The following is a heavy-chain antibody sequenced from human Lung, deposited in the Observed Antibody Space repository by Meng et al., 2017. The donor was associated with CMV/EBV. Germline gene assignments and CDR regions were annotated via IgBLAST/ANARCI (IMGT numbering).Heavy chain of an antibody. D-gene: IGHD2/OR15-2a*01. CDR1: GFTFSDYY. V-gene: IGHV3-11*01. CDR3: ARVKGSFKFAMDV. CDR2: ITSSSSAT. Sequence: SLKISXAASGFTFSDYYMSWIRQAPGRGLDWVSYITSSSSATYYADSVKGRFTISRDNAKNSLYLQMNSLRVEDTAVYYCARVKGSFKFAMDVWGPGHTV. J-gene: IGHJ6*02.